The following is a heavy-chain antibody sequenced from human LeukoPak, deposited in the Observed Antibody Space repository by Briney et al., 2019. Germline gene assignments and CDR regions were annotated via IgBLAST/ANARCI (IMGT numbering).Heavy chain of an antibody. CDR1: GFTFSSYA. D-gene: IGHD6-19*01. V-gene: IGHV3-23*01. Sequence: PGGSLRLSCAASGFTFSSYAMSWVRQAPGKGLEWVSAISGSGGSTYYADSVKGRFTISRDNSKNTLYLQMNSLRAEDTATHYCAARPTSAAVAPSDYWGQGTLVTVSS. CDR2: ISGSGGST. J-gene: IGHJ4*02. CDR3: AARPTSAAVAPSDY.